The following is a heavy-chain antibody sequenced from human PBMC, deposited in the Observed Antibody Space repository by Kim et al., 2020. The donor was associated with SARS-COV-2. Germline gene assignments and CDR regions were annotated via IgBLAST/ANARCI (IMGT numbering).Heavy chain of an antibody. Sequence: GRFTNSRDNSKNTLYLQMNSLRAEDTAVYYCAKTGPLGRYDSSGYYPYYFDYWGQGTLVTVSS. J-gene: IGHJ4*02. V-gene: IGHV3-23*01. CDR3: AKTGPLGRYDSSGYYPYYFDY. D-gene: IGHD3-22*01.